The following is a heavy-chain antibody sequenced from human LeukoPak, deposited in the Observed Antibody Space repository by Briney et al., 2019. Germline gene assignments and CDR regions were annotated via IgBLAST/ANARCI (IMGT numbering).Heavy chain of an antibody. D-gene: IGHD3-3*01. V-gene: IGHV4-34*01. CDR1: GGSFSGYY. Sequence: SETLSLTCAVYGGSFSGYYWSWIRQPPGKGLEWIGEINHSGSTNYNPSLKSRVTISVDTSKNQFSLKLSSVTAADTAVYYCARHTIFGVVTPYYFDYWGQGTLVTASS. CDR2: INHSGST. J-gene: IGHJ4*02. CDR3: ARHTIFGVVTPYYFDY.